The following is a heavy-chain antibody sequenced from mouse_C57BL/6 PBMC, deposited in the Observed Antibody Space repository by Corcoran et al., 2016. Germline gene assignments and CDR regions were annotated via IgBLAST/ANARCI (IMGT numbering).Heavy chain of an antibody. CDR3: ARRETIDYGPWFAY. J-gene: IGHJ3*01. D-gene: IGHD2-4*01. V-gene: IGHV8-12*01. CDR1: GFSLSTSGMG. CDR2: IYWDDDK. Sequence: QVTLKESGPGILQSSQTLSLTCSFSGFSLSTSGMGVSWIRQPSGKGLEWLAHIYWDDDKRYNPSLKSRLTISKDTSRNQVFLKITSVDTADTATYYCARRETIDYGPWFAYWGQGTLVTVSA.